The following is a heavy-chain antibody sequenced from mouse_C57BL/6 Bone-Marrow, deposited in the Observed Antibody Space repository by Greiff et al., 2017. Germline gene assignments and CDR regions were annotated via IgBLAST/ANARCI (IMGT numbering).Heavy chain of an antibody. CDR2: ISYDGSN. J-gene: IGHJ4*01. V-gene: IGHV3-6*01. Sequence: EVQLQQSGPGLVKPSQSLSLTCSVPGYSITSGYYWNWIRQFPGNKLEWMGYISYDGSNNYNPSLKNRISITRDTSKNQFFLKLHSVTTEDTATYYCAREWMDYWGQGTSVTVSS. CDR3: AREWMDY. CDR1: GYSITSGYY.